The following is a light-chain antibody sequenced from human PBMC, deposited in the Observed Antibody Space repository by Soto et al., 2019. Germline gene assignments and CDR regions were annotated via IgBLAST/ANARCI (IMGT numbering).Light chain of an antibody. Sequence: EIVLTQSPGTLSLSPGESATLSCRASQSVSSNFLAWFQQKPGQAPRLLIYGASSRATGNPDRFSGSGSGTDFTLTISSLEPEDFAVYYYQQYGISPRTFGQGTKVEIK. J-gene: IGKJ1*01. CDR2: GAS. CDR1: QSVSSNF. V-gene: IGKV3-20*01. CDR3: QQYGISPRT.